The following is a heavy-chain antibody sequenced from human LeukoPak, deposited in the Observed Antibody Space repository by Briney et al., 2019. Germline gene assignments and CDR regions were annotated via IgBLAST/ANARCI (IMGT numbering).Heavy chain of an antibody. CDR1: GFTFTTHW. J-gene: IGHJ3*02. CDR2: IGTAGDT. D-gene: IGHD1-26*01. Sequence: GGSLRLSCGASGFTFTTHWIHWVRQAPGKGLVWVSAIGTAGDTYYPGSVKGRFAISRENAKNSLYLQMNSLRAGDTAVYYCARGRSGPYGVAFDIWGQGTMVTVSS. CDR3: ARGRSGPYGVAFDI. V-gene: IGHV3-13*01.